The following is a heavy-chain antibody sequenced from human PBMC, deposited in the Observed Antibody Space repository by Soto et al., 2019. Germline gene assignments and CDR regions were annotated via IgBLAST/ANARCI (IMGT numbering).Heavy chain of an antibody. CDR3: ARVYSSSGVYYYYGMDV. V-gene: IGHV1-69*01. J-gene: IGHJ6*02. D-gene: IGHD6-13*01. CDR2: IIPIFGTA. CDR1: GGTFSSYA. Sequence: QVQLVQSGAEVKKPGSSVKVSCKASGGTFSSYAISWVRQAPGQGLEWMGGIIPIFGTANYAQKFQGRVTITADEFTSTAYMELSSLRSEDTAVYYCARVYSSSGVYYYYGMDVWGQGTTVTVSS.